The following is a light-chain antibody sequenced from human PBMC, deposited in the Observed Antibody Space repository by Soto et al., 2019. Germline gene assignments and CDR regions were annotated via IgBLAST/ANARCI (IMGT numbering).Light chain of an antibody. CDR2: DAS. J-gene: IGKJ1*01. CDR1: QSISSW. V-gene: IGKV1-5*01. CDR3: QQYNTYWT. Sequence: DIQITQSPSTLSASVGDRVTITCRASQSISSWLAWYQQKPGKAPKLLIYDASRLQSGVPSRFSGSGSGTEFTLISSSLQPDDFATYYCQQYNTYWTFGQGTKVDIK.